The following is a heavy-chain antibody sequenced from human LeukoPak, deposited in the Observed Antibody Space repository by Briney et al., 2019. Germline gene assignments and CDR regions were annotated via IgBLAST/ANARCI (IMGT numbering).Heavy chain of an antibody. CDR3: ARVLHKRNYDSSTYYGY. CDR2: ISSSSSYI. J-gene: IGHJ4*02. Sequence: GGSLRLSCAASGFPFNTFWMSWVRQAPGKGLEWVSSISSSSSYIYYADSVKGRFTISRDNAKNSLYLQMNSLRAEDTAVYYCARVLHKRNYDSSTYYGYWGQGTLVTVSS. CDR1: GFPFNTFW. D-gene: IGHD3-22*01. V-gene: IGHV3-21*01.